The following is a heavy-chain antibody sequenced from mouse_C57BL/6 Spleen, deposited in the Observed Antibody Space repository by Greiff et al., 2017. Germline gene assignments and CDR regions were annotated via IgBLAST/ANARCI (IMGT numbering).Heavy chain of an antibody. Sequence: VQLQQPGAELVMPGASVKLSCKASGYTFTSYWMHWVKQRPGQGLEWIGEIDPSDSYTNYNQKFKGKSTLTVDKSSSTAYMQLSSLTSEDSAVYYCARSSAQATWGWFAYWGQGTLVTVSA. V-gene: IGHV1-69*01. J-gene: IGHJ3*01. D-gene: IGHD3-2*02. CDR2: IDPSDSYT. CDR1: GYTFTSYW. CDR3: ARSSAQATWGWFAY.